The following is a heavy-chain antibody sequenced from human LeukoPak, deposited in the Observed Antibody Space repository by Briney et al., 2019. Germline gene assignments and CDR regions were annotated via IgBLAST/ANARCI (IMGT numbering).Heavy chain of an antibody. CDR2: IYWDDDK. J-gene: IGHJ5*02. V-gene: IGHV2-5*02. CDR1: GFSLSTSGVG. D-gene: IGHD3-22*01. CDR3: AHRMNDSSGYRWFDP. Sequence: SGPTLVKPPQTLTLTCTFSGFSLSTSGVGVGWIRQPPGKALEWLALIYWDDDKRYSPSLKSRLTITKDTSKNQVVLSMTNMDPVDTATYYCAHRMNDSSGYRWFDPWGQGTLVTVSS.